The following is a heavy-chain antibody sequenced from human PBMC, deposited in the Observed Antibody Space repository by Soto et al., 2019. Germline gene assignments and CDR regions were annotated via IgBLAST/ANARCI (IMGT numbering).Heavy chain of an antibody. J-gene: IGHJ4*02. V-gene: IGHV4-39*07. Sequence: QLQLQESGPGLVKPSETLSLTCTVSGGSISSSSYYWGWIRQPPGKGLEWIGSIYYSGSTYYNPSLKSRVTISVDTSKNQFSLKLSSVTAADTAVYYCARNDYGDQGDYWGQGTLVTVSS. CDR2: IYYSGST. CDR3: ARNDYGDQGDY. CDR1: GGSISSSSYY. D-gene: IGHD4-17*01.